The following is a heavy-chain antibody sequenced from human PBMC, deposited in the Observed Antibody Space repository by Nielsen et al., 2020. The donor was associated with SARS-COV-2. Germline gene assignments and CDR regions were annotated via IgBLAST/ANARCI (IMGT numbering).Heavy chain of an antibody. V-gene: IGHV3-23*01. D-gene: IGHD2-21*02. CDR3: AKEDCAGDDSWVDY. J-gene: IGHJ4*02. CDR1: GFTFSSYA. Sequence: GESLKISCAASGFTFSSYAMSWVRQAPGKGLEWVSTFSSSGADTYYADSVKGRFTISRDNSKNTLYLQMNSLRAEDTAVYYCAKEDCAGDDSWVDYWGQGTLVTVSS. CDR2: FSSSGADT.